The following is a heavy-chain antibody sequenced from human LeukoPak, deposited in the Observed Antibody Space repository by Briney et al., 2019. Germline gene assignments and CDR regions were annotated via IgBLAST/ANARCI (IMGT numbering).Heavy chain of an antibody. Sequence: KASETLSLTCTVSGFSISSYYRSWIRQPAGKGLEWIGRIYTSGSTNYNPSLRSRVTTSVDTSKNQFSLKLSSVTAADTAVYYCARDLYVAPSEVVVVPAAINYYGKEVWGQGTTVTVSS. D-gene: IGHD2-2*01. CDR1: GFSISSYY. J-gene: IGHJ6*02. V-gene: IGHV4-4*07. CDR3: ARDLYVAPSEVVVVPAAINYYGKEV. CDR2: IYTSGST.